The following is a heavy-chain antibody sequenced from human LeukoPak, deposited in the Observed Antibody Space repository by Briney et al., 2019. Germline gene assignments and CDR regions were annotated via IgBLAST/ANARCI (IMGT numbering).Heavy chain of an antibody. J-gene: IGHJ3*02. CDR2: IYTSGST. CDR1: GGSISSGSYY. Sequence: PSETLSLTCTVSGGSISSGSYYWSWIRQPAGKGLEWIGRIYTSGSTNYNPSLKSRVTISVDTSKNQFSLKLSSVTAADTAVYYCARVPNYYDSSGYYLYAFDIWGQGTMVTVSS. CDR3: ARVPNYYDSSGYYLYAFDI. V-gene: IGHV4-61*02. D-gene: IGHD3-22*01.